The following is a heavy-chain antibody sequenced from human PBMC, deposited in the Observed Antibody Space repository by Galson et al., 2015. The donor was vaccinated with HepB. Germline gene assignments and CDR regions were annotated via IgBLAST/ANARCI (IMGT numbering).Heavy chain of an antibody. D-gene: IGHD6-19*01. Sequence: SLRLSCAASGFTFSSYWMHWVRQAPGKGLVWVSRINSDGSSTSYADSVKGRFTISRDNAKNTLYLQMNSLRAEDTAVYYCARGGQWLDRSLDYWGQGTLVTVSS. J-gene: IGHJ4*02. CDR1: GFTFSSYW. CDR2: INSDGSST. V-gene: IGHV3-74*01. CDR3: ARGGQWLDRSLDY.